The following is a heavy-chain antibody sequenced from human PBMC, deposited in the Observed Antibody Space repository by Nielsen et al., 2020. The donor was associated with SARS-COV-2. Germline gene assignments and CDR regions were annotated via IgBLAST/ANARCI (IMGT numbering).Heavy chain of an antibody. V-gene: IGHV4-59*08. Sequence: PGKGLEWIGYIYYSGSTNYNPSLKSRVTISVDTSKNQFSLKLSSVTAADTAVYYCARYLNTPVIVVVPAAMNAFDIWGQGTMVTVSS. J-gene: IGHJ3*02. CDR3: ARYLNTPVIVVVPAAMNAFDI. D-gene: IGHD2-2*01. CDR2: IYYSGST.